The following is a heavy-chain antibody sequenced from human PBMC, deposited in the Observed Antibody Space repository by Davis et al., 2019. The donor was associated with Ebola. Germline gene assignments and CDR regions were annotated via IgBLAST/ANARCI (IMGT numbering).Heavy chain of an antibody. Sequence: PGGSLRLSCAASGFTFSSYAMSWVRQAPGKGLEWVATISGSGGAIYYADSVKGRFTISRDNAKNSLYLQMNSLGAEDTAVYYCARRVGTSYWYFDLWGRGTLVTVSS. CDR1: GFTFSSYA. CDR3: ARRVGTSYWYFDL. V-gene: IGHV3-23*01. J-gene: IGHJ2*01. D-gene: IGHD1-26*01. CDR2: ISGSGGAI.